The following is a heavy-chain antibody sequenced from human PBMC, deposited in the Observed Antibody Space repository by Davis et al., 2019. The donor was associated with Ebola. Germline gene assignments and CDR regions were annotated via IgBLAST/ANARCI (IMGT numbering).Heavy chain of an antibody. CDR1: GFTFSSYA. V-gene: IGHV3-30-3*01. CDR2: ISYDGSNK. J-gene: IGHJ4*02. Sequence: GESLKISCAASGFTFSSYAMHWVRQAPGKGLEWVAVISYDGSNKYYADSVKGRFTISRDNSKNTLYLQMNSLRAEDTAVYYCAKEITYCSGGSCYDSGLGWGQGTLVTVSS. CDR3: AKEITYCSGGSCYDSGLG. D-gene: IGHD2-15*01.